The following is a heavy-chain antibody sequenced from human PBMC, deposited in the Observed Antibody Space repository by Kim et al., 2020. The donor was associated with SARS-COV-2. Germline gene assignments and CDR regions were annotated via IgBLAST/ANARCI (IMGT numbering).Heavy chain of an antibody. J-gene: IGHJ3*02. CDR3: ARISSSRINDVFDI. D-gene: IGHD6-13*01. V-gene: IGHV3-33*01. CDR1: GFTFSSYG. CDR2: IWYDGSNK. Sequence: GGSLRLSCAASGFTFSSYGMHWVRQAPGNGLEWVAVIWYDGSNKYYADSVKGRFTISRDNSKNTLYLQMNSLRAEETAVYYCARISSSRINDVFDIWGQG.